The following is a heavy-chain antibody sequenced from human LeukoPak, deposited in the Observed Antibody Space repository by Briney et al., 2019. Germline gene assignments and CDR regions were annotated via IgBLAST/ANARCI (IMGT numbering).Heavy chain of an antibody. V-gene: IGHV3-23*01. J-gene: IGHJ4*02. Sequence: PGGSLRLSCAASGFTFSSYAMSWVRQAPGKGLEWVSAISGSGGSTYYADSVKGRFTSSRDNAKNSLYLQMNSLRAEDTAVYYCARRVTSRSSYYFDYWGQGTLVTVSS. CDR1: GFTFSSYA. CDR2: ISGSGGST. CDR3: ARRVTSRSSYYFDY.